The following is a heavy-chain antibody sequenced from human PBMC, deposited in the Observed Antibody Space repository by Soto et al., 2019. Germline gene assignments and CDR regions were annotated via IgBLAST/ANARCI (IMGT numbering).Heavy chain of an antibody. D-gene: IGHD6-6*01. CDR2: INHSGST. CDR1: GGSFSGYY. V-gene: IGHV4-34*01. J-gene: IGHJ4*02. Sequence: SETLSLTCAVYGGSFSGYYWSWIRQPPGKGLEWIGEINHSGSTNYNPSLKSRVTISVDTSKNQFSLKLSSVTAADTAVYYCARGRVAARPHDYWGQGTLVTVSS. CDR3: ARGRVAARPHDY.